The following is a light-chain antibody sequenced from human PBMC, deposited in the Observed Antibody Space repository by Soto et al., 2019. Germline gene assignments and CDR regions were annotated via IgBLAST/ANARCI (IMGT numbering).Light chain of an antibody. CDR2: RAS. J-gene: IGKJ1*01. CDR1: QSLSGNY. V-gene: IGKV3-20*01. Sequence: KVLTQSPGTLSLSPGERATLSCRASQSLSGNYLAWYQQKPGQAPRVLIYRASIRATGISDRFSGSGSGTDFTFTISRLEPEDFEVYYCQYYGASPWTFGQGTKVEIK. CDR3: QYYGASPWT.